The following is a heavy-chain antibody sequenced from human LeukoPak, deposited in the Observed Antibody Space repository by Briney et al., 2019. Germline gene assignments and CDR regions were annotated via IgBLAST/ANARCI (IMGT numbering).Heavy chain of an antibody. J-gene: IGHJ4*02. CDR1: GGSFSVYY. CDR2: INHSGST. V-gene: IGHV4-34*01. D-gene: IGHD3-3*01. Sequence: SETLSLTCAVYGGSFSVYYWSWIRQPPGKGREWIGEINHSGSTNYNPSLTSRVTISVDTSKNQFSLKLSSVTAADTAVYYCARGGFWSGYHHFDYWGQGTLVTVSS. CDR3: ARGGFWSGYHHFDY.